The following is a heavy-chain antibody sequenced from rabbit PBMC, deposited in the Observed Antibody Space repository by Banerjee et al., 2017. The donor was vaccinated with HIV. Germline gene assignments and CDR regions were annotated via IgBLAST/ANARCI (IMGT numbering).Heavy chain of an antibody. CDR3: AGEREYAFNL. Sequence: QSLEESGGDLVKPEGTLTLTCKASGIDFSSYYRMCWVRQAPGRGLELIACIYTTSGSTWYASWVNGRFTISRSTSLNTVDLQMTSLTAADTATYFCAGEREYAFNLWGQGTLVTVS. CDR1: GIDFSSYYR. J-gene: IGHJ4*01. CDR2: IYTTSGST. V-gene: IGHV1S43*01.